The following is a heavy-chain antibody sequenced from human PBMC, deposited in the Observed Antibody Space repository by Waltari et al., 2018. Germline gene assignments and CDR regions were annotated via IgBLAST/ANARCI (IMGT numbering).Heavy chain of an antibody. CDR1: GGPFSGYY. J-gene: IGHJ4*02. D-gene: IGHD5-18*01. CDR2: INHSGST. Sequence: QLQLPQWGAGLLKPSETLSLTCAVYGGPFSGYYWSWIRQPPGKGLEWIGEINHSGSTNYNPSLKSRVTISVDTSKNQFSLKLSSVTAADTAVYYCASRGYSYGLVDYWGQGTLVTVSS. CDR3: ASRGYSYGLVDY. V-gene: IGHV4-34*01.